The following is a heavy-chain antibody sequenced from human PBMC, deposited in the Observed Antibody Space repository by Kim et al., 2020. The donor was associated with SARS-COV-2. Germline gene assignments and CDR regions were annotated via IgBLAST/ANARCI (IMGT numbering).Heavy chain of an antibody. CDR2: ISAYNGNT. Sequence: ASVKVSCKASGYTFTSYGISWVRQAPGQGLEWMGWISAYNGNTNYAQKLQGRVTMTTDTSTSTAYMELRSLRSDDTAVYYCARDGNYDYVWGSYRPGGAFDIWGQGTMVTVSS. CDR3: ARDGNYDYVWGSYRPGGAFDI. D-gene: IGHD3-16*02. J-gene: IGHJ3*02. V-gene: IGHV1-18*04. CDR1: GYTFTSYG.